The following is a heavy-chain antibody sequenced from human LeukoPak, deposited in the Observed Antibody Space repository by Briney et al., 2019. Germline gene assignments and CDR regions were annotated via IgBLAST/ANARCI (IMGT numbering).Heavy chain of an antibody. D-gene: IGHD6-6*01. Sequence: SETLSLTCTVSGGSVSSGSYYWGWIRQPPGKGLEWIGYIYYSGSTNYNPSLRSRVTISVDTSKNQFSLKLSSVTAADTAVYYCARDWASSSGLDYWGQGTLVTVSS. V-gene: IGHV4-61*01. CDR2: IYYSGST. J-gene: IGHJ4*02. CDR1: GGSVSSGSYY. CDR3: ARDWASSSGLDY.